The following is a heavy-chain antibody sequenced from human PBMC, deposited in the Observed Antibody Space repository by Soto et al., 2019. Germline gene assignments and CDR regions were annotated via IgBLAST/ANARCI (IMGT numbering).Heavy chain of an antibody. CDR3: ASDGPGARFDP. V-gene: IGHV1-2*02. CDR2: INPNNGAT. CDR1: RYIFTAYF. J-gene: IGHJ5*02. Sequence: QVQLVKSGAEVKKPGASVKVSCKAPRYIFTAYFMHWVRQAPGQGLEWMGWINPNNGATHYGLSFQGRVTMTRYTSISTAYMELCSLRSDDTAVYYCASDGPGARFDPWGQGTLIIVSS.